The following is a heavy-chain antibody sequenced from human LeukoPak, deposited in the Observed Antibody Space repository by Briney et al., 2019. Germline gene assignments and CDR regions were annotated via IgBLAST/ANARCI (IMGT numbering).Heavy chain of an antibody. Sequence: GASVKVSCKVSGYTLTELSMHWVRQAPGKGLEWMGGFDPEDGETIYALKFQGRVTMTEDTSTDTAYMELSSLRSEDTAVYYCATLLSGYYDILTGYYEYFQHWGQGTLVTVSS. CDR1: GYTLTELS. D-gene: IGHD3-9*01. V-gene: IGHV1-24*01. CDR2: FDPEDGET. CDR3: ATLLSGYYDILTGYYEYFQH. J-gene: IGHJ1*01.